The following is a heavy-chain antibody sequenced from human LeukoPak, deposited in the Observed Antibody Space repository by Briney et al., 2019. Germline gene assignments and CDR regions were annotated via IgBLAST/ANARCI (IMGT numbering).Heavy chain of an antibody. CDR3: ATSIQLGAFDI. Sequence: PSETLSLTCTVSGGSISSYYWSWIWQPPGKGLEWIGYIYYSGSTNYNPSLKSRVTISVGTSKNQFSLKLSSVTAADTAVYYCATSIQLGAFDIWGQGTMVTVSS. CDR2: IYYSGST. CDR1: GGSISSYY. D-gene: IGHD5-18*01. J-gene: IGHJ3*02. V-gene: IGHV4-59*01.